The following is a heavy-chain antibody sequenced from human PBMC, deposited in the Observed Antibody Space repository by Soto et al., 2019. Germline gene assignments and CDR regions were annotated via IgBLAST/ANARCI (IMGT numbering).Heavy chain of an antibody. D-gene: IGHD1-26*01. V-gene: IGHV4-39*07. CDR2: IFYSGST. J-gene: IGHJ4*02. CDR3: AGREIQGPIDY. Sequence: SETLSLTCAVSGGSISSSSYYWGWIRQPPGKGLEWIGSIFYSGSTYYNPSLKSRVTISVDTSKNQFSLKLTSVTAVDTAVYYCAGREIQGPIDYWGQGTLVTVSS. CDR1: GGSISSSSYY.